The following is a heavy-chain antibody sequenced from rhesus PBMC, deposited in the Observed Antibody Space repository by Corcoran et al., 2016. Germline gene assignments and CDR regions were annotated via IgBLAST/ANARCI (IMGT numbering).Heavy chain of an antibody. CDR3: ARLRGSGSWNWNYRDY. CDR1: GFSLSISVLG. D-gene: IGHD6-25*01. Sequence: QVTLTESGPALVKPPQTLTLTCTFSGFSLSISVLGVGWLLQPPGTALEWLASIYWEDDKYYSTSMKSRHTSSKDTSKSHVVLTMTHRDPVDTAKYFCARLRGSGSWNWNYRDYWGQGVLVTGAS. V-gene: IGHV2S1*01. J-gene: IGHJ4*01. CDR2: IYWEDDK.